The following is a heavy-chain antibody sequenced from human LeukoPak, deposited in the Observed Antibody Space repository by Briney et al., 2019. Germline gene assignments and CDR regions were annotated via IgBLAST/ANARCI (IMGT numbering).Heavy chain of an antibody. CDR3: ARGRDSSSWYYY. CDR2: INHSGST. Sequence: PSETLSLTCAVYGGSFSGYYWSWIRQPPGKGLEWIGEINHSGSTNYNPSLKSRVTISVDTSKNQFSLKLNSVTAADTAVYYCARGRDSSSWYYYGGQGTLVTVSS. J-gene: IGHJ4*02. V-gene: IGHV4-34*01. D-gene: IGHD6-13*01. CDR1: GGSFSGYY.